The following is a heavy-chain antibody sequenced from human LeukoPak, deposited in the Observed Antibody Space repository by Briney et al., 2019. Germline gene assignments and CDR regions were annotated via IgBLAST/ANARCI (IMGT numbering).Heavy chain of an antibody. CDR1: GFTVSNNY. J-gene: IGHJ5*02. D-gene: IGHD6-19*01. CDR3: AREGSSGWYEFWFDP. V-gene: IGHV3-66*01. Sequence: GGSLGLSCAASGFTVSNNYMSWVRQAPGKGLEWVSVIYSAGTTYYADSVKGRFTISRDNSKNTLYLQMNSLRAEDTAVYYCAREGSSGWYEFWFDPWGQGTLVTVSS. CDR2: IYSAGTT.